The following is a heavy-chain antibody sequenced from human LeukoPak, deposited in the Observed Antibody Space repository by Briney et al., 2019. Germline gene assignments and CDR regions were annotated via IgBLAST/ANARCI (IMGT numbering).Heavy chain of an antibody. CDR1: GYTFTGYY. CDR2: INPNSGGT. CDR3: ARDRDYYDSSGPHDY. Sequence: GASVKVSCKASGYTFTGYYMHWVRQAPGQGLEWMGWINPNSGGTKYAQKFQGGVTMTRDTSTSIAYMELSRLRSDETAVYYCARDRDYYDSSGPHDYWGQGTLVTVSS. J-gene: IGHJ4*02. D-gene: IGHD3-22*01. V-gene: IGHV1-2*02.